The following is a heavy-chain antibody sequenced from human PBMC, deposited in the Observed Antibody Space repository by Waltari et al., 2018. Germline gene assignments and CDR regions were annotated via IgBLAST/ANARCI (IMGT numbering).Heavy chain of an antibody. J-gene: IGHJ5*02. D-gene: IGHD6-13*01. CDR3: ARIIAAAALIRDLSWFDP. CDR1: GYTFTSYA. CDR2: MNPNSGNL. V-gene: IGHV1-8*02. Sequence: QVQLVQSGAEVKKPGASVKVSCKASGYTFTSYAINWVRQATGHGLEWMGWMNPNSGNLGCAQKFQGRFTMTRNTAISTAYMEVGSRRSEDTAVYYCARIIAAAALIRDLSWFDPWGQGTLVTVSS.